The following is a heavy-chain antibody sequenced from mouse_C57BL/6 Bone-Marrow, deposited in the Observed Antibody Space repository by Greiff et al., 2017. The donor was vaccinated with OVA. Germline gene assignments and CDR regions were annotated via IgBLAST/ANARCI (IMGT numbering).Heavy chain of an antibody. CDR2: ILHGSDST. CDR3: ANTMVTRAYAMDD. D-gene: IGHD2-2*01. Sequence: KPGHGLEWIGEILHGSDSTNYNEKFKGKATFTADPSSNTVYMQLSSLTSEDSAGYYCANTMVTRAYAMDDWGQGTSVTVSS. J-gene: IGHJ4*01. V-gene: IGHV1-9*01.